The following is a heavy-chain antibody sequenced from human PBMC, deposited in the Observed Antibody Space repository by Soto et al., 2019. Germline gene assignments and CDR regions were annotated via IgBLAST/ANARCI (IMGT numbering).Heavy chain of an antibody. CDR3: ATSHYYYYYMDV. Sequence: ASVKVSCKASGYTFTSYDINWVRQATGQGLEWMGWMNPNSGNTGYAQKFQGRVTMTRNTSISTAYMEPSSLRSEDTAVYYCATSHYYYYYMDVWGKGTTVTSP. CDR1: GYTFTSYD. V-gene: IGHV1-8*01. D-gene: IGHD1-7*01. J-gene: IGHJ6*03. CDR2: MNPNSGNT.